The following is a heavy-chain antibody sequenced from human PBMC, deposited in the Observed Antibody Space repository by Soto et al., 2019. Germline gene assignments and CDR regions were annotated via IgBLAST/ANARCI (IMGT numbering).Heavy chain of an antibody. CDR1: GYTFTSYG. Sequence: GASVKVSCKASGYTFTSYGISWVRQAPGQGLEWMGWISAYNGNTNYAQKLQGRVTMTTDTSTSTAYMELRSLRSDDTAVYYCARDGPYYDFWSGYYTRYMDVWGKGTTFTVSS. CDR2: ISAYNGNT. V-gene: IGHV1-18*01. CDR3: ARDGPYYDFWSGYYTRYMDV. J-gene: IGHJ6*03. D-gene: IGHD3-3*01.